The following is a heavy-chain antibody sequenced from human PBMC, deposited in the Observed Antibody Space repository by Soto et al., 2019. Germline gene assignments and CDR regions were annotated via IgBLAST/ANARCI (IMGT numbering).Heavy chain of an antibody. Sequence: GGSLRLSCASSGFTFSRYWMNWVRQAPGKGLEWVANIKQDGTEKNYVDSVKGRFTISRDNARKSLYLQMDSLRAEDTAVYFCARGDTPMITGMDSFDIWGQGTMVTVSS. CDR2: IKQDGTEK. J-gene: IGHJ3*02. D-gene: IGHD5-18*01. V-gene: IGHV3-7*01. CDR1: GFTFSRYW. CDR3: ARGDTPMITGMDSFDI.